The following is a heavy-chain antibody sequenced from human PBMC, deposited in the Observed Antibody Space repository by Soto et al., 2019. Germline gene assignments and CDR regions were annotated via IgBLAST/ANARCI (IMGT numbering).Heavy chain of an antibody. CDR3: AKGGDYYYYAMNA. CDR1: GFTFSNYG. J-gene: IGHJ6*02. CDR2: PSNYESNK. V-gene: IGHV3-30*18. Sequence: QVQLVESGGGVVQPGRSLRLSCAASGFTFSNYGMHWFRPCPGKGLEWVAVPSNYESNKYYADSVKGRFTIYRDNSKNTLYLQMNSLRAEDTAVYYCAKGGDYYYYAMNAWGQGTTVTVSS.